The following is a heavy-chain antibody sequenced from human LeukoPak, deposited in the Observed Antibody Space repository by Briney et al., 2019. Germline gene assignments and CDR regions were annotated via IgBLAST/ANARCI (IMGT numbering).Heavy chain of an antibody. CDR1: GGSISSYY. CDR2: IYTSGST. V-gene: IGHV4-4*07. D-gene: IGHD3-10*01. Sequence: PSETLSLTCTVSGGSISSYYWSSIRQPAGKGLEWIGQIYTSGSTNYNPSLKSRVTMSVDTSKNQFSLKLSSVTAADTAVYYCARGDYYGSGSYLYYYYYMDVWGKGTTVTVSS. CDR3: ARGDYYGSGSYLYYYYYMDV. J-gene: IGHJ6*03.